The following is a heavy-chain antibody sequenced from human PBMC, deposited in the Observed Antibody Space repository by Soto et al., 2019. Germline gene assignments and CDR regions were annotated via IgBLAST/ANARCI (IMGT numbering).Heavy chain of an antibody. CDR3: AREMRVGATKAYYYGMDV. V-gene: IGHV4-30-4*01. J-gene: IGHJ6*02. D-gene: IGHD1-26*01. CDR2: IYYSGST. CDR1: GGSISSGDYY. Sequence: NPSETLSLTCTVSGGSISSGDYYWSWIRQPPGKGLEWIGYIYYSGSTYYNPSLKSRVTISVDTSKNQFSLKLSSVTAADTAVYYCAREMRVGATKAYYYGMDVWGQGTTVTVSS.